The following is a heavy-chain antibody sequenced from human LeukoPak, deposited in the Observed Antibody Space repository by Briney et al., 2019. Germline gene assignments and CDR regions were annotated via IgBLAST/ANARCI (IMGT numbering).Heavy chain of an antibody. CDR1: GYTFNTYG. Sequence: ASVKVSCKASGYTFNTYGMGWVRQAPGQGLEWMAWISVSRGDTQYAQKFQGRVTMTTDTSTSTAYLELRSLRSDDTAVYYCVRDDWRGLGNRNDVANFDYWGQGTLVTVSS. J-gene: IGHJ4*02. CDR2: ISVSRGDT. V-gene: IGHV1-18*01. CDR3: VRDDWRGLGNRNDVANFDY. D-gene: IGHD1-1*01.